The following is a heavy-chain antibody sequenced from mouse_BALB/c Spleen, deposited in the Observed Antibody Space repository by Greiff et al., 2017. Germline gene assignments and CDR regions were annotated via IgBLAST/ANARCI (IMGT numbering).Heavy chain of an antibody. CDR1: GYTFSSYW. D-gene: IGHD1-1*02. Sequence: QVQLQQSGAELMKPGASVKISCKATGYTFSSYWIEWVKQRPGHGLEWIGEILPGSGSTNYNEKFKGKATFTADTSSNTAYMQLSSLTSEDSAVYYCARRHYDYYAMDYWGQGTSVTVSS. V-gene: IGHV1-9*01. J-gene: IGHJ4*01. CDR2: ILPGSGST. CDR3: ARRHYDYYAMDY.